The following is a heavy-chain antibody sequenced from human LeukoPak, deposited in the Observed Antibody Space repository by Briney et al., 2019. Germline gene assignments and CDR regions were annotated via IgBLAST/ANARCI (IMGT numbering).Heavy chain of an antibody. CDR3: ARGPLVLRYFDWSKDAFDI. CDR2: ISPSGAST. Sequence: GASVKVSCKASGYTFTNYYMHWVRQAPGQGLEWMGMISPSGASTSYAQKFQGRVTMTRDVSTSTVYMELSSLRSEDTAVYYCARGPLVLRYFDWSKDAFDIWGQGTMVTVSS. D-gene: IGHD3-9*01. CDR1: GYTFTNYY. J-gene: IGHJ3*02. V-gene: IGHV1-46*01.